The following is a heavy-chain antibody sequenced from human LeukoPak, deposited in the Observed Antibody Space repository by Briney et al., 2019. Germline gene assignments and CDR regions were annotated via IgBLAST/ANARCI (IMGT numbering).Heavy chain of an antibody. CDR1: GFTFSRYA. J-gene: IGHJ4*02. Sequence: GGSLRLSCAASGFTFSRYAMSWVRQAPGKGLEWVSGISGSGGSTYYADSVMGRFTISRDNSKNTLYLQMNSLRAEDTAVYYCAKDMVKKLAVAGTNFDYWGQGTLVTVSS. V-gene: IGHV3-23*01. CDR2: ISGSGGST. CDR3: AKDMVKKLAVAGTNFDY. D-gene: IGHD6-19*01.